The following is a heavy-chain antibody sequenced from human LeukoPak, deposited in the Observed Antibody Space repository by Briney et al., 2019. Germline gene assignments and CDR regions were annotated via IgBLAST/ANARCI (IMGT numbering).Heavy chain of an antibody. J-gene: IGHJ4*02. CDR2: ISAYNGNT. Sequence: ASVKVSCKASGYTFTSYGISWVRQAPGQGLEWMGWISAYNGNTNYAQKLQGRVTMTTDTSTSTAYMELRSLRSDDTAVYYGARDLRFLEWARFDYWGQGTLVTVSS. V-gene: IGHV1-18*01. D-gene: IGHD3-3*01. CDR1: GYTFTSYG. CDR3: ARDLRFLEWARFDY.